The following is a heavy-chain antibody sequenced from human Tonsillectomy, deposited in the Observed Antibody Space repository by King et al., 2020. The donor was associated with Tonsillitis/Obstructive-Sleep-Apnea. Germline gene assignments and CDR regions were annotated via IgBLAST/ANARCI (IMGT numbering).Heavy chain of an antibody. J-gene: IGHJ4*02. Sequence: VQSGAEVKKPGASVKVSCKASGYTFTSYGISWVRQAPGQGLEWMGWISTYNGNTNYAQKLQGRVTMTTDTSTSTAYMELRSLRSDDTAVYYCAREWSDDFWSGYPQNYFDYWGQGTLVTVSS. D-gene: IGHD3-3*01. CDR3: AREWSDDFWSGYPQNYFDY. V-gene: IGHV1-18*01. CDR2: ISTYNGNT. CDR1: GYTFTSYG.